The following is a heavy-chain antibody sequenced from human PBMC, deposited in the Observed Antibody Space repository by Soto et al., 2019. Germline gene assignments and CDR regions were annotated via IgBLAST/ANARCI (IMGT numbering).Heavy chain of an antibody. V-gene: IGHV4-31*03. CDR1: GGSISSGGYY. J-gene: IGHJ5*02. Sequence: SETLSLTCTVSGGSISSGGYYWSWIRQHPGKGLEWIGYIYYSGSTYYNPSLKSRVTISVDTSKNQFSLKLSSVTAADTAVYYCARVSGQQLVRGHWFDPWGQGTLVTVSS. CDR2: IYYSGST. D-gene: IGHD6-13*01. CDR3: ARVSGQQLVRGHWFDP.